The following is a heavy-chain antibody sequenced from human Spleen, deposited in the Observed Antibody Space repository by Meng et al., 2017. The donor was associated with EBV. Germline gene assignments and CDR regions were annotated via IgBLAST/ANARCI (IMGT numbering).Heavy chain of an antibody. V-gene: IGHV7-4-1*02. J-gene: IGHJ4*02. D-gene: IGHD6-19*01. Sequence: QVQLVQSGFELKKPGASVKVSCKAFGYTLSSHAMNWVRQAPGQGLEWLGWINTNTGSPTYAQGFRGRFLFSLDTSVSTAYLQISSLKAEDTAVYYCASGGWGDYWGQGTLVTVSS. CDR1: GYTLSSHA. CDR2: INTNTGSP. CDR3: ASGGWGDY.